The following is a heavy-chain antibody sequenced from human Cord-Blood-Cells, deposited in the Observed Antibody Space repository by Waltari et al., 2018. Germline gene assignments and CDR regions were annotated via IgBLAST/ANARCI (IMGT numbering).Heavy chain of an antibody. CDR1: GGTFSSYA. D-gene: IGHD6-6*01. CDR2: ITPIFGTA. CDR3: AREMSRSSSSWFDP. J-gene: IGHJ5*02. V-gene: IGHV1-69*06. Sequence: QVQLVQSGAEVKKPGSSVTVSCKASGGTFSSYAISWVRQAPGQGPEWMGGITPIFGTANYAQKFQGRVTITADKSTSTAYMELSSLRSEDTAVYYCAREMSRSSSSWFDPWGQGTLVTVSS.